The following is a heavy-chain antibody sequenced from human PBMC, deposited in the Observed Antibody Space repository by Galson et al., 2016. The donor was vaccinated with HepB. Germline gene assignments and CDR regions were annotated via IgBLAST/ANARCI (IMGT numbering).Heavy chain of an antibody. J-gene: IGHJ4*02. V-gene: IGHV1-46*01. Sequence: SVKVSCKASGYTFTSYYIHWVRQAPGQGLEWMGIINPTGGGTNYAQKFQGRVTMTRDTSTSTVYMELSSVTAADTAVYYCARDTYYYETSGPIWGQGTLVTVSS. CDR1: GYTFTSYY. CDR2: INPTGGGT. CDR3: ARDTYYYETSGPI. D-gene: IGHD3-22*01.